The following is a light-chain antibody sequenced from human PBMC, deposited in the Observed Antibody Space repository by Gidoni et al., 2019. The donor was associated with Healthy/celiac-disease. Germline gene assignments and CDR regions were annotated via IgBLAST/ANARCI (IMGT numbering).Light chain of an antibody. Sequence: SYVLPQPPSVAVAPGKTARITCGGNNIGSKRVHWYQQKPGQAPVLFIYYDSDRPSGIPERFAGSNSANTATLTISRVEAGDEADYYCQVWDSSSDHVVFGGGTKLTVL. CDR3: QVWDSSSDHVV. CDR2: YDS. CDR1: NIGSKR. J-gene: IGLJ2*01. V-gene: IGLV3-21*04.